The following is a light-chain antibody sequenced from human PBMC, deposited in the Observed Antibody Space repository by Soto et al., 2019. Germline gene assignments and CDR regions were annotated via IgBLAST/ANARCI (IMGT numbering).Light chain of an antibody. V-gene: IGLV2-8*01. CDR2: DVS. CDR1: SSDVGAYNY. Sequence: QSVLTQPPSASGSPGQSVTISCTGTSSDVGAYNYVSWYQQHPGKAPKLMIYDVSKRPSGVPYRFSGSKSGNAASLTVSGLQSEDEADYYCAAWDDSLKSWVFGGGTKLTVL. CDR3: AAWDDSLKSWV. J-gene: IGLJ3*02.